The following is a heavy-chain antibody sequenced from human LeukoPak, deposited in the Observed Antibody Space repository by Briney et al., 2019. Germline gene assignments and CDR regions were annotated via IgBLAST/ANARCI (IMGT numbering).Heavy chain of an antibody. CDR2: IYYSGST. CDR3: ARSVSSGSSLVHF. V-gene: IGHV4-59*11. J-gene: IGHJ4*02. D-gene: IGHD6-6*01. CDR1: GGSISSHY. Sequence: SETLSLTCTVSGGSISSHYWSWIRQPPGKGLEWIGYIYYSGSTNYNPSLKSRVTISVDTSKNQFSLKLSSVTAADTAVYYCARSVSSGSSLVHFWGQGTLVTVSS.